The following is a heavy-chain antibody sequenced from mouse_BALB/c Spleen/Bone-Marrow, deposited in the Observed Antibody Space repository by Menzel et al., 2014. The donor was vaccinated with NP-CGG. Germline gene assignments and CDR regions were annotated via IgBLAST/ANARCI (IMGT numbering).Heavy chain of an antibody. CDR3: ARTGTTDY. CDR1: GYSFTGYT. V-gene: IGHV1-18*01. CDR2: INPYNGGT. J-gene: IGHJ4*01. Sequence: EVQLQQSGPELVKPGASMKISCKASGYSFTGYTMSWVKQSHGENLEWIGLINPYNGGTSYNQKFKGKATLTVDKSSSTAYMELLSLTSEDSAVYYCARTGTTDYWGQGTSVTVSS.